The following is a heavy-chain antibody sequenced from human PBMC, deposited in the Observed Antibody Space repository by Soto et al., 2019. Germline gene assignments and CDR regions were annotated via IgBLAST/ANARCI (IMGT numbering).Heavy chain of an antibody. Sequence: SEPLSLTFAVYGGSFSGYYWSWIRQPPGKGLEWIGEINHSGSTNYNPSLKSRVTISVDTSKNQFSLKLSSVTAADTAVYYCARSDAGIAAAGRVGGTYGMDVWGQGTTVTVSS. CDR2: INHSGST. J-gene: IGHJ6*02. CDR1: GGSFSGYY. CDR3: ARSDAGIAAAGRVGGTYGMDV. D-gene: IGHD6-13*01. V-gene: IGHV4-34*01.